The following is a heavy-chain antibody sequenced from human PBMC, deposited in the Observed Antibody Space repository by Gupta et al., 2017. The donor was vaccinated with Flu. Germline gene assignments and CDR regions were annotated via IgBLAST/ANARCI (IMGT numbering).Heavy chain of an antibody. CDR3: AREMATYVFWCQSFDL. V-gene: IGHV3-7*01. CDR1: GFSFVTHW. J-gene: IGHJ4*01. CDR2: MEEDGSEK. Sequence: EGQRLQSGGGLVQHGGSLSLACTASGFSFVTHWMCWFRQAPGKGLEWMANMEEDGSEKYYEDSEKGRFSISRDNAKNSAYLQMNSLRAEDTAVYYCAREMATYVFWCQSFDLWCHVSLVTVSS. D-gene: IGHD3-3*01.